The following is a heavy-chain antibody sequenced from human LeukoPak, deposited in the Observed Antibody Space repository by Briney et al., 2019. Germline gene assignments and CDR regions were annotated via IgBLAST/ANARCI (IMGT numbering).Heavy chain of an antibody. CDR1: GFTFSSYA. J-gene: IGHJ4*02. Sequence: GGSLRLSCAASGFTFSSYAMSWVRQAPGKGLEWVAVISYDGSNKYYADSVKGRFTISRDNSKNTLYLQMNSLRAEDTAVYYCAKDRLSATGLIDYWGQGTLVTVSS. D-gene: IGHD2-15*01. CDR3: AKDRLSATGLIDY. CDR2: ISYDGSNK. V-gene: IGHV3-30*18.